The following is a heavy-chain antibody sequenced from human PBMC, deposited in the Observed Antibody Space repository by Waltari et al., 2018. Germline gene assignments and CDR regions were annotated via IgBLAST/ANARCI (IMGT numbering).Heavy chain of an antibody. D-gene: IGHD2-2*01. J-gene: IGHJ4*02. CDR1: GFTFSRFW. CDR2: ISNDGRTT. Sequence: EVELVQSGGGLVQPGGSLRLSCAASGFTFSRFWMQWVRQVPGKGLVWFSRISNDGRTTDYTDAVKCRFTISRDNAKDTLYLQINILRSEDTAVYYCARDSSHLPAAFDNWGQGTLGTVSS. CDR3: ARDSSHLPAAFDN. V-gene: IGHV3-74*01.